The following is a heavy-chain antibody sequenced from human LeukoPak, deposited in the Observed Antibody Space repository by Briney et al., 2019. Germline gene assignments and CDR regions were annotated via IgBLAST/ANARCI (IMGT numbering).Heavy chain of an antibody. Sequence: GASVKVSCKASGYTFTGYYMHWVRQAPGQGLEWMGWINPNSGGTNYAQKFQGRVTMTRDTSISTAYMELSRLRSDDTAVYYCARSYKQWLSYYYYMDVWGKGTTVTVSS. J-gene: IGHJ6*03. V-gene: IGHV1-2*02. CDR2: INPNSGGT. CDR3: ARSYKQWLSYYYYMDV. CDR1: GYTFTGYY. D-gene: IGHD6-19*01.